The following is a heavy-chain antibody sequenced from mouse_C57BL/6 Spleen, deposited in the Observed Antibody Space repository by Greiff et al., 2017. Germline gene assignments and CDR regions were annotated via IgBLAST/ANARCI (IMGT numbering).Heavy chain of an antibody. Sequence: QVQLQQPGAELVRPGSSVKLSCKASGYTFTSYWMHWVKQRPIQGLEWIGNIDPSDSETHYNQKFKDKATLTVDKSSSTAYMQLSSLTSEDSAVYYCARSVVYYAMDYWGQGTSVTVSS. CDR1: GYTFTSYW. V-gene: IGHV1-52*01. CDR2: IDPSDSET. J-gene: IGHJ4*01. CDR3: ARSVVYYAMDY.